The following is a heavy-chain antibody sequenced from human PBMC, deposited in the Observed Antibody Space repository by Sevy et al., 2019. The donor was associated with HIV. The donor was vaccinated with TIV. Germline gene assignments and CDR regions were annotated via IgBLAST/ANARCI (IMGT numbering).Heavy chain of an antibody. Sequence: GESLKISCKGSGYSFTRYWIGWVRQMPGKGLECMGIIYPGDSDTRYSPSFQGQVTISVDKSISTAYLQWSSLKASDTAMYYCARYAVDIAIFPYGMDIWGQWTTVTVSS. V-gene: IGHV5-51*01. J-gene: IGHJ6*02. D-gene: IGHD5-18*01. CDR2: IYPGDSDT. CDR1: GYSFTRYW. CDR3: ARYAVDIAIFPYGMDI.